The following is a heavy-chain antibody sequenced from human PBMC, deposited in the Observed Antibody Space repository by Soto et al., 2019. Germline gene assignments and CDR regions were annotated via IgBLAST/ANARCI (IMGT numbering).Heavy chain of an antibody. CDR2: ISAAGDP. CDR1: GFTFRNYD. V-gene: IGHV3-13*05. J-gene: IGHJ6*02. CDR3: ARTDRDFYGLDV. Sequence: ESGGGLVQPGGSLRLSCEASGFTFRNYDMHCVRQGTGKGLAWVSGISAAGDPDYADSVEGRFTISRENAQNSFFLQMNSLRVGDTAVYYCARTDRDFYGLDVWGQGTTVIVSS.